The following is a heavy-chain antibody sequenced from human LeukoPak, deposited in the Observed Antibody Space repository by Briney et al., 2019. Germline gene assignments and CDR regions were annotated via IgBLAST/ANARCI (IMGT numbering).Heavy chain of an antibody. CDR2: ISFDGSNT. V-gene: IGHV3-30*03. CDR1: GFTFSSYG. D-gene: IGHD6-19*01. J-gene: IGHJ4*02. Sequence: PGRSLRLSCAASGFTFSSYGMHWVRQVPGKGLEWVAVISFDGSNTFYGDSVKGRFTISRDNSKNTLYLQMNSLRAEDTAVYYCARDGEAVAAHFDYWGQGTLVTVSS. CDR3: ARDGEAVAAHFDY.